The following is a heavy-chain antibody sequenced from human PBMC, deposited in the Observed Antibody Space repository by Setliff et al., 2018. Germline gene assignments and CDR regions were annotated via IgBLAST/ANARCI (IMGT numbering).Heavy chain of an antibody. J-gene: IGHJ4*01. CDR3: ARSDDNFQYPDY. V-gene: IGHV4-61*09. D-gene: IGHD1-1*01. CDR2: IYTNGGT. Sequence: KPSETLSLTCSVSGASISSGNDFWNWIRQPAGKGLEWIGNIYTNGGTDYSPSLRSRVTISLGTSKNQFSLQLTSVTAADTAIYYCARSDDNFQYPDYWGQGTLVTVS. CDR1: GASISSGNDF.